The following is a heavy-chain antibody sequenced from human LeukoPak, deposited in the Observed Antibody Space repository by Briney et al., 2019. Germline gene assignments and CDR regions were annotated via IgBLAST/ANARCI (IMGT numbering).Heavy chain of an antibody. V-gene: IGHV3-23*01. CDR1: GFTISNYA. Sequence: GGSLSLSCAASGFTISNYAMSWVRQAPGKGLEWVAGISGTGGSTHYADSVKGRFTISRDNSKNTVYLQMRNLRVEHTAVYYCAKVVAGNIDYYFDYWGQGILVAVSS. CDR2: ISGTGGST. J-gene: IGHJ4*02. D-gene: IGHD2/OR15-2a*01. CDR3: AKVVAGNIDYYFDY.